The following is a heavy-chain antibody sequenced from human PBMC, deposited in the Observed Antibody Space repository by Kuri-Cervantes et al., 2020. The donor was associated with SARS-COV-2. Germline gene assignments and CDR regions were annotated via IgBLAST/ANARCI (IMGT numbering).Heavy chain of an antibody. J-gene: IGHJ5*02. CDR1: GFTFSRHG. V-gene: IGHV3-33*01. D-gene: IGHD4-17*01. Sequence: GGSLRLSCVASGFTFSRHGIHWVCQSPGKGLGWVAGIWYDGTNKYYGDSVRGRFTISRDNSNNTLYLQMNSLRAEDMAVYYCASGRRIDYGDYAGWGRMNWFDPWGQGTLVTVSS. CDR2: IWYDGTNK. CDR3: ASGRRIDYGDYAGWGRMNWFDP.